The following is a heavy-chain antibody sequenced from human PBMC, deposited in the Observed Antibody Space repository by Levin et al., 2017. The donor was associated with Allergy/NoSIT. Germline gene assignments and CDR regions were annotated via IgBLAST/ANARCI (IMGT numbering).Heavy chain of an antibody. V-gene: IGHV4-59*01. J-gene: IGHJ5*02. D-gene: IGHD3-10*01. CDR3: AREHYGSGSYGWFDP. Sequence: SDTLSLTCNVSGASISSFYWSWIRQPPGKGLEWIGHIYYIGTTDYNPSLKSRVTMSVDTSKNQLSLKLTSVTAADTAVYHCAREHYGSGSYGWFDPWGQGILVSVSS. CDR2: IYYIGTT. CDR1: GASISSFY.